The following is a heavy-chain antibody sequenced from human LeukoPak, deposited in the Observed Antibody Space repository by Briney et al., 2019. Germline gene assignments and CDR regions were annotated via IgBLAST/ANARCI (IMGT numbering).Heavy chain of an antibody. J-gene: IGHJ4*02. CDR2: IYYSGST. CDR1: GGSISSYY. Sequence: SETLSLTCTVSGGSISSYYWSCIRQPPGKGLEWIGYIYYSGSTNYNPSLKSRVTISVDTSKNQFSLKLSSVTAADTAVYYCARVDGSSGVFDYWGQGTLVTVSS. D-gene: IGHD3-22*01. CDR3: ARVDGSSGVFDY. V-gene: IGHV4-59*01.